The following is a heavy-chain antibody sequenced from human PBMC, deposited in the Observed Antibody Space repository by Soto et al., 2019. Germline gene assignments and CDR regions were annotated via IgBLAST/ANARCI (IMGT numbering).Heavy chain of an antibody. D-gene: IGHD2-2*02. CDR3: ARTYCSSTSCYNYYYYYGMDV. Sequence: AAVKVSCKASGYTFTSYGISCVRQARGQGLEWMGWISAYNGNTNYAQKLQGRVTMTTDTSTSTAYMELRSLRSDDTAVYYCARTYCSSTSCYNYYYYYGMDVWGQGTTVTVSS. CDR2: ISAYNGNT. V-gene: IGHV1-18*01. CDR1: GYTFTSYG. J-gene: IGHJ6*02.